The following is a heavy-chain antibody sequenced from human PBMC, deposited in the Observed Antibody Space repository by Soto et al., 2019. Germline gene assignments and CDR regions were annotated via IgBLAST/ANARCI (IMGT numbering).Heavy chain of an antibody. J-gene: IGHJ5*02. CDR2: MNPNSGNT. CDR3: ARAFRVRGGSSPDPRFRFDP. D-gene: IGHD2-15*01. CDR1: GYTFTSYD. V-gene: IGHV1-8*01. Sequence: EASVKVSCKASGYTFTSYDINWVRQATGQGLEWMGWMNPNSGNTGYAQKFQGRVTMTRNTSISTAYMELSSLRSEDTAVYYCARAFRVRGGSSPDPRFRFDPWGQGTLVTVSS.